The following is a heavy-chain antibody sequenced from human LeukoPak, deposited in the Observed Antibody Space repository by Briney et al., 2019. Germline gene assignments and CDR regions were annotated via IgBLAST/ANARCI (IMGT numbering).Heavy chain of an antibody. Sequence: GGSLRLSCAVSGFTVSGNYMSWVRQAPGKGLEWVSLIYSGGTTYYTDSVKGRFTISRDNSKNTLYLQMNSLRAEDTAVYYCARTLLYYYDSSGYLLDAFDIWGQGTMVTVSS. J-gene: IGHJ3*02. CDR2: IYSGGTT. V-gene: IGHV3-53*01. D-gene: IGHD3-22*01. CDR3: ARTLLYYYDSSGYLLDAFDI. CDR1: GFTVSGNY.